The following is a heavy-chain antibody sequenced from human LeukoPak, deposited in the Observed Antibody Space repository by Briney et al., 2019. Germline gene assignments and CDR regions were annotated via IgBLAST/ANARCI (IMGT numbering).Heavy chain of an antibody. CDR2: IYPGDSDT. V-gene: IGHV5-51*01. CDR1: GYSFTSYW. D-gene: IGHD5-24*01. CDR3: ASRIRDGYNWMPARSPYYFDY. Sequence: GESLKISCKGSGYSFTSYWIGWVRQMPGKGLEWMGVIYPGDSDTRYSPSFQGQVTISADKSISTAYLQWSSLKASDTAMYYCASRIRDGYNWMPARSPYYFDYWGQGTLVTVSS. J-gene: IGHJ4*02.